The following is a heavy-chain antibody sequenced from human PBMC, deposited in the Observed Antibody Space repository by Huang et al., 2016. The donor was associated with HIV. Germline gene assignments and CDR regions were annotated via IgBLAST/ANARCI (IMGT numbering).Heavy chain of an antibody. CDR2: LNPNSGKT. CDR3: ARLTSGWYQDY. D-gene: IGHD6-19*01. Sequence: QVQLVQSGPEVKKPGASVKFSCQTYGYIFSNYDINWVRQAPGQGLQWMGWLNPNSGKTAYGQNFQGRVTLTRSTSTGAAYMVLNSLTSQDTAVYYCARLTSGWYQDYWGQGTLVTVSS. J-gene: IGHJ4*02. CDR1: GYIFSNYD. V-gene: IGHV1-8*01.